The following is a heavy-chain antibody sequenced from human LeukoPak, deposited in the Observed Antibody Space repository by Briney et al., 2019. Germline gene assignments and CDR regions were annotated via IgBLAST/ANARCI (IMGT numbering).Heavy chain of an antibody. CDR3: ARDGPPRSPTSGWFDP. D-gene: IGHD2-15*01. CDR1: GFTFSTYT. CDR2: ITSSSSYI. V-gene: IGHV3-21*01. Sequence: GGSLRPSCAASGFTFSTYTMNWVRQAPGKGLEWVSSITSSSSYIYYADSVKGRFTISRDNAKNSLYLQMNSLRVEDTAVYYCARDGPPRSPTSGWFDPWGQGTLVTVSS. J-gene: IGHJ5*02.